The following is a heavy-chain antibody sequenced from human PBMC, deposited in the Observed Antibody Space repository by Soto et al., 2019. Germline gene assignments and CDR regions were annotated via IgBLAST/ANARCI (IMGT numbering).Heavy chain of an antibody. CDR1: GFTFSSYG. CDR2: ISYDGSNK. D-gene: IGHD3-10*01. CDR3: AKAERPTMVRGETTFDY. V-gene: IGHV3-30*18. J-gene: IGHJ4*02. Sequence: GGSLRLSCAASGFTFSSYGMHWVRQAPGKGLEWVAVISYDGSNKYYADSVKGRFTISRDNSKNTLYLQMNSLRAEDTAVYYCAKAERPTMVRGETTFDYWGQGTLVTVSS.